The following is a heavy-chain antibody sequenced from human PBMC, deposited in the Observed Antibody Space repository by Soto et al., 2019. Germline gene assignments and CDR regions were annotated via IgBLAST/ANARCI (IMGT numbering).Heavy chain of an antibody. D-gene: IGHD6-19*01. V-gene: IGHV1-8*01. CDR3: ARVHVSSGWYDYYGMDV. CDR2: MNPNSGNT. J-gene: IGHJ6*02. CDR1: GYTFTSYD. Sequence: QVQLVQSGAEVKKPGASVKVSCKASGYTFTSYDINWVRQATGQGLEWMGWMNPNSGNTGYAQKFQGRVTMTRNTSISTAYMELSSLRSEDTAVYYCARVHVSSGWYDYYGMDVWGQGTTVTVSS.